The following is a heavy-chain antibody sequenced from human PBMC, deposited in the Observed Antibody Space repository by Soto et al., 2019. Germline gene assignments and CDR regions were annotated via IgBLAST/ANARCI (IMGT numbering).Heavy chain of an antibody. CDR2: MNPNSGST. J-gene: IGHJ4*02. Sequence: ASVKVSCKASGCTFTSYDIKWVRQATGPGLEWMGRMNPNSGSTAYSQKFQGRVTMTRNTSISTAYMELSSLRSEDTAVYYCARSHASKQLDYWGQGTLVTVSS. D-gene: IGHD6-13*01. CDR1: GCTFTSYD. CDR3: ARSHASKQLDY. V-gene: IGHV1-8*01.